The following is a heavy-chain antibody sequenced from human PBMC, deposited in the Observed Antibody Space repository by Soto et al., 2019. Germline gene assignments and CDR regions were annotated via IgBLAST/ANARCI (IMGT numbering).Heavy chain of an antibody. J-gene: IGHJ6*02. D-gene: IGHD3-3*01. CDR3: ASIWSGPYYYGMDV. Sequence: SVKVSCKASGGTFSSYAISWVRQAPGQGLEWMGGIIPIFGTANYAQKFQGRFTITADESTSTAYMELSSLRSEDTAVYYCASIWSGPYYYGMDVWGQGTTVTVSS. CDR1: GGTFSSYA. V-gene: IGHV1-69*13. CDR2: IIPIFGTA.